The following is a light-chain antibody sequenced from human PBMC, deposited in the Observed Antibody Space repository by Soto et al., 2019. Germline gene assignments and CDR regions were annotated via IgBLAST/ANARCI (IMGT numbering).Light chain of an antibody. V-gene: IGKV3-20*01. Sequence: EIVLTQSPGTLSLSPGERATLSYRASQSVSSSYLAWNQQKPGQATRLLIYGASSKATGIPDRVSGSESRTYFTFTISRLEPEDFAVYYCQQYGSSPLTFGGG. J-gene: IGKJ4*01. CDR2: GAS. CDR3: QQYGSSPLT. CDR1: QSVSSSY.